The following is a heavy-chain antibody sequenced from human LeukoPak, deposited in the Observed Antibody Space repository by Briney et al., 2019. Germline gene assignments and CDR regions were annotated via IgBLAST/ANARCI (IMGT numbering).Heavy chain of an antibody. V-gene: IGHV5-51*01. CDR3: ARHMTTVVTAFDY. CDR1: GYSFTSYW. CDR2: IYPGDSDT. Sequence: GGSLKISCKGSGYSFTSYWIGWVRQMPGKGLEWMGIIYPGDSDTRYSPSFQGQVTISADKSISTAYLQWSSLKASDTAMYYCARHMTTVVTAFDYWGQGTLVTASS. J-gene: IGHJ4*02. D-gene: IGHD4-23*01.